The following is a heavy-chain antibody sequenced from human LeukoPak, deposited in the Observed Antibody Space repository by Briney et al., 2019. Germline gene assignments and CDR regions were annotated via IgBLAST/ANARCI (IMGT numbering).Heavy chain of an antibody. CDR1: GFTFSAYV. CDR2: IRSSGDSA. CDR3: AKGYYASGSSLSAFDS. D-gene: IGHD3-10*01. V-gene: IGHV3-23*01. Sequence: PGGSLRLSCAASGFTFSAYVMNWVRQAPGKGLEWVSVIRSSGDSAYYADFVKGRFTISRDNSKNTLYLQMNSLRAEDTAVYYCAKGYYASGSSLSAFDSWGQGTLVTVSS. J-gene: IGHJ4*02.